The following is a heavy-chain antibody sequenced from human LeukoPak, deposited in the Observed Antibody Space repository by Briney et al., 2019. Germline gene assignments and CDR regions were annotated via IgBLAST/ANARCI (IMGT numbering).Heavy chain of an antibody. CDR2: IYRGGST. CDR1: GFIVSTNY. J-gene: IGHJ4*02. D-gene: IGHD6-6*01. CDR3: ARESSSSSFDY. V-gene: IGHV3-53*01. Sequence: GGSLRLSCAASGFIVSTNYMSWVRQAPGKGLEWVSVIYRGGSTYYADSVKGRFTISRDNSKNTLYLQMNSLRAEDTAVYYCARESSSSSFDYWGQGTLVTVSS.